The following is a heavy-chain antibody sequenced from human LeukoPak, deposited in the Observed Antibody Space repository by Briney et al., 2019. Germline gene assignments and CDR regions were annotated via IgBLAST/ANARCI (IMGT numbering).Heavy chain of an antibody. J-gene: IGHJ2*01. CDR1: GGSFSGYY. Sequence: SETLSLTCAVYGGSFSGYYWSWIRQPPGKGLEWIGEINHSGSTNYNPSLKSRVTISVDRSKNQFSLKLSSVTAADTAMYYCARQELDGXXPTGDXYFDLWGRGTLVTV. CDR3: ARQELDGXXPTGDXYFDL. V-gene: IGHV4-34*01. D-gene: IGHD4-17*01. CDR2: INHSGST.